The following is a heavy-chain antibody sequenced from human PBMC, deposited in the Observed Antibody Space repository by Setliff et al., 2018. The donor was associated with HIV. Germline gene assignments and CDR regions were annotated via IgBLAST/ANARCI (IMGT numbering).Heavy chain of an antibody. D-gene: IGHD3-10*01. V-gene: IGHV3-43*01. CDR3: AKDDADGSIDH. J-gene: IGHJ4*02. CDR1: GFTFDDYN. Sequence: GGSLRLSCAASGFTFDDYNMHWVRQTPGKGLEWISIISNDGGRTSYADSLKGRFTISRDNSKNSLYLQMHGLRNEDTALHYCAKDDADGSIDHWGLGT. CDR2: ISNDGGRT.